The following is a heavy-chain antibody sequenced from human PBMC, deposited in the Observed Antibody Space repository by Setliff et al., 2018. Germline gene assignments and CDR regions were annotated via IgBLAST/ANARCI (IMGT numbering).Heavy chain of an antibody. CDR2: IYTSGRT. Sequence: SETLSLTCTVSGGSIRSYYWSWIRQPPGKGLEWIGNIYTSGRTNYNPSLKSRVTISVDTSKNQFTLKVSSVTAADTAVYYCARDPPYCSSTSCRGAFDIWGQGTMVTVSS. CDR3: ARDPPYCSSTSCRGAFDI. CDR1: GGSIRSYY. V-gene: IGHV4-4*08. J-gene: IGHJ3*02. D-gene: IGHD2-2*01.